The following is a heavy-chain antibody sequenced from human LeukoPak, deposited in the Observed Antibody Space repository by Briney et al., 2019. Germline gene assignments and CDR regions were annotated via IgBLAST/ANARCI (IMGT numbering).Heavy chain of an antibody. CDR3: ARHSIPTDPRYFDY. V-gene: IGHV5-51*01. D-gene: IGHD2-21*01. CDR2: IYPGDSDT. CDR1: GYSFTSYW. Sequence: ESLKISCKGSGYSFTSYWIGWVRRMPGKGLEWMGIIYPGDSDTRYSPSFQGQVTIPADKSISTAYLQWSSLKASDTAMYYCARHSIPTDPRYFDYWGQGTLVTVSS. J-gene: IGHJ4*02.